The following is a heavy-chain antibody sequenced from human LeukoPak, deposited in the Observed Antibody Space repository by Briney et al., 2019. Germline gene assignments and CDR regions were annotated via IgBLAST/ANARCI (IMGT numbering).Heavy chain of an antibody. V-gene: IGHV3-23*01. CDR1: GFTFSSYA. D-gene: IGHD2-15*01. CDR3: AKDRQVVVVAATDY. Sequence: GGSLRLSCAAFGFTFSSYAMSWVRQAPGKGLEWVSAISGSGGSTYYADSVKGRFTISRDNSKNTLYLQMNSLRAEDTAVYYCAKDRQVVVVAATDYWGQGTLVTVSS. CDR2: ISGSGGST. J-gene: IGHJ4*02.